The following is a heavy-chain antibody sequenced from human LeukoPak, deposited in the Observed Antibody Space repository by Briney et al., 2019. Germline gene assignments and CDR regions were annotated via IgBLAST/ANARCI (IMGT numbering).Heavy chain of an antibody. J-gene: IGHJ4*02. V-gene: IGHV3-9*01. Sequence: PGRSLRLSCAASGFTFNDYAMHWVRQAPGKGLEWVSGMTWYSADIAYADSVKGRFTISRDNSKNTLYLQMNSLRAEDTAVYYCAKRLGVVTARQTGGFDYWGQGTLVTVSS. CDR3: AKRLGVVTARQTGGFDY. CDR2: MTWYSADI. CDR1: GFTFNDYA. D-gene: IGHD2-21*02.